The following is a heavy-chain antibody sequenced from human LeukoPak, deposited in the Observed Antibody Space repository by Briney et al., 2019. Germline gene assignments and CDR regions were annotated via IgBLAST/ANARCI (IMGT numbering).Heavy chain of an antibody. Sequence: GGSLRLSCAASGFTFSSYGTHWVRQAPGKGLEWVAVIWYDGSNKYYADSVKGRFTISRDNSKNTLYLQMNSLRAEDTAVYYCARNYDSSGYYYNFDYWGQGTLVTVSS. D-gene: IGHD3-22*01. J-gene: IGHJ4*02. CDR1: GFTFSSYG. V-gene: IGHV3-33*01. CDR2: IWYDGSNK. CDR3: ARNYDSSGYYYNFDY.